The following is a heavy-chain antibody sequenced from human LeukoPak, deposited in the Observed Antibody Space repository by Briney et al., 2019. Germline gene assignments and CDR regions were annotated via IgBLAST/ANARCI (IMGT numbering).Heavy chain of an antibody. Sequence: PGGSLRLSCAASGFTFSSYGMHWVRQAPGKGLEWVAVIWYDGSNKYYADSVKGRFTISRDNSKNTLYLQMSSLRAEDTAVYYCARDRLYCSGGSCYPIFDYWGQGTLVTVSS. CDR1: GFTFSSYG. J-gene: IGHJ4*02. CDR3: ARDRLYCSGGSCYPIFDY. V-gene: IGHV3-33*01. D-gene: IGHD2-15*01. CDR2: IWYDGSNK.